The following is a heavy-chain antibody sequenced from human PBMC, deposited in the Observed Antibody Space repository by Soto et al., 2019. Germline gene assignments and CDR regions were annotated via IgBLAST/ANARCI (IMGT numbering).Heavy chain of an antibody. CDR2: INSDGSST. Sequence: GGSLRLSCAASGFTFSSYWMHWVRQAPGKGLVWVSRINSDGSSTSYADSVKGRFTISRDNAKNTLYLQMNSLRAEDTAVYYCIRPFPQMGVVDLDENWGQGTLVNASS. J-gene: IGHJ1*01. CDR1: GFTFSSYW. CDR3: IRPFPQMGVVDLDEN. D-gene: IGHD3-3*01. V-gene: IGHV3-74*01.